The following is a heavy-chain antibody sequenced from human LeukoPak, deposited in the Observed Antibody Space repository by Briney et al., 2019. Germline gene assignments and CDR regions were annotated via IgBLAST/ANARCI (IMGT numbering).Heavy chain of an antibody. V-gene: IGHV3-7*01. D-gene: IGHD4-17*01. CDR3: ARAPGEGWFDP. J-gene: IGHJ5*02. CDR2: IKQDGSEK. CDR1: GFTFSSYW. Sequence: PGGSLRLPCAASGFTFSSYWMSWVRQAPGKGLEWVASIKQDGSEKYYVDSVKGRFTISRDNAKNSLYLQMNSLSAEDTALYYCARAPGEGWFDPWGQGTLVTVSS.